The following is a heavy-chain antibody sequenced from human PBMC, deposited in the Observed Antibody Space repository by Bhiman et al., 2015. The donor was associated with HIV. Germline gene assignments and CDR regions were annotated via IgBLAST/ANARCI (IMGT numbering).Heavy chain of an antibody. J-gene: IGHJ4*02. CDR3: ARYGGSFEFDN. Sequence: EVQLLESGGGLVKPGGSLRLSCAGSGFSFDMYNMNWVRQAPGKGLEWVSSLSRTSDYIYYADSVKGRFTTSRDNAKNSVYLQMNSLRAEDTGIYFCARYGGSFEFDNWGQGTLVTVSS. V-gene: IGHV3-21*01. CDR2: LSRTSDYI. CDR1: GFSFDMYN. D-gene: IGHD1-26*01.